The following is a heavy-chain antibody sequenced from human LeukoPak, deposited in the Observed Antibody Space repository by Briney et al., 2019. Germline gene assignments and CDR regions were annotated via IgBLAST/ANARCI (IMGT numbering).Heavy chain of an antibody. Sequence: GGSLRLSCAASGFTFNIYWMNWVRQAPGKGLEWVSYISSTSSTIYYADSVKGRFTISRDNAKNSLYLQMNSLRAEDTAVYYCARAHPGDYSDFQFDYWGQGTLVTVSS. CDR2: ISSTSSTI. D-gene: IGHD4-11*01. J-gene: IGHJ4*02. V-gene: IGHV3-48*01. CDR1: GFTFNIYW. CDR3: ARAHPGDYSDFQFDY.